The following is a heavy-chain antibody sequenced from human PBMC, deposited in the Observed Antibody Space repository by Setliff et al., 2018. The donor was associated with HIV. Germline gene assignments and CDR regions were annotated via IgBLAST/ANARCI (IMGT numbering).Heavy chain of an antibody. CDR3: ARGSGYYDSSGLYYYYYYGMDV. CDR1: GDSISSGRYF. D-gene: IGHD3-22*01. V-gene: IGHV4-31*03. J-gene: IGHJ6*02. CDR2: ISDSRNT. Sequence: PSETLSLTCNVSGDSISSGRYFWTWIRQPPGKGLEWIGYISDSRNTYYNPSLKSRLTISADPSMNHFSLKLSSVTAADTAVYYCARGSGYYDSSGLYYYYYYGMDVWGQGTTVTVSS.